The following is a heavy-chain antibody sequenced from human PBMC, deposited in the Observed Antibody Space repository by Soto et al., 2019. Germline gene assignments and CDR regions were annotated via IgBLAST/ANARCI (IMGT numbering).Heavy chain of an antibody. V-gene: IGHV4-39*01. Sequence: PXXTLSLTCTVSGGSVSSIGSRYWGWIRQXXXXXXXXXGXLYXRGSXXXXXXXXRXXXXXVXTSKNKFPLKLNSVTAADTAVYYCGRAQDSWAQGTLVTV. CDR1: GGSVSSIGSRY. J-gene: IGHJ4*02. CDR2: LYXRGSX. CDR3: GRAQDS.